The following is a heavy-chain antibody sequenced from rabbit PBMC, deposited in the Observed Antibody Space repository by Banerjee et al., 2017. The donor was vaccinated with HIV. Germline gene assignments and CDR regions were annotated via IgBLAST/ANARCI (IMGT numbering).Heavy chain of an antibody. CDR3: ARANNDYNPFNL. Sequence: QLKESGGGLVQPGGSLKLSCKASGFDFKNYFMSWVRQAPGKGLEWIGYIDPIFGGTNYASWVNGRFTISSHNAQNTLYLQLNSLTAADTATYFCARANNDYNPFNLWGPGTLVTVS. J-gene: IGHJ4*01. CDR1: GFDFKNYF. D-gene: IGHD1-1*01. CDR2: IDPIFGGT. V-gene: IGHV1S7*01.